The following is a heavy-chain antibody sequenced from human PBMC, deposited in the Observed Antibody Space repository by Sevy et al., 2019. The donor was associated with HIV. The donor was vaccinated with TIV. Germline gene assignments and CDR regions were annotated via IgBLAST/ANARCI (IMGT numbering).Heavy chain of an antibody. V-gene: IGHV3-15*01. CDR2: IKSKTDGGTT. J-gene: IGHJ4*02. D-gene: IGHD3-22*01. Sequence: GGSLRLSCAASGFTFSNAWMSWVRQAPGKGLEWVGRIKSKTDGGTTDNAAPVKGRFTISRDDSKNTLYLQMNSLKTEDTAVYYCTTTSYYYDSSGYYYRKYYFDYWGQGTLVTVPS. CDR1: GFTFSNAW. CDR3: TTTSYYYDSSGYYYRKYYFDY.